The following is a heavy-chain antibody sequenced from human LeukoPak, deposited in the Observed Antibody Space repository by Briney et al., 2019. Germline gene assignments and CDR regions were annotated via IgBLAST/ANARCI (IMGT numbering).Heavy chain of an antibody. Sequence: ASVKVSCKASGYTFTSYYMHWVRQAPGQGLEWMGIINPSGGSTSYAQKFQGRVTMTRDTSTSTVYVELSSLRSEDTAVYYCARDLSIVVVPAASWFDPWGQGTLVTVSS. CDR1: GYTFTSYY. V-gene: IGHV1-46*01. D-gene: IGHD2-2*01. CDR3: ARDLSIVVVPAASWFDP. CDR2: INPSGGST. J-gene: IGHJ5*02.